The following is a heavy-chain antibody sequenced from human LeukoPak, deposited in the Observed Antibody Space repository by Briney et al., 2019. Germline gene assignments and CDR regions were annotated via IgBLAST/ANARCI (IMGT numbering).Heavy chain of an antibody. Sequence: GASVKVSCKASGYTFTSYDINWVRQATGQGLEWMGWMNPNSGNTGYAQKFQGRVAMTRNTSISTAYMELSSLRSEDTAVYYCARGRPLRFLEWWKYGMDVWGQGTTVTVSS. J-gene: IGHJ6*02. CDR1: GYTFTSYD. CDR3: ARGRPLRFLEWWKYGMDV. D-gene: IGHD3-3*01. V-gene: IGHV1-8*01. CDR2: MNPNSGNT.